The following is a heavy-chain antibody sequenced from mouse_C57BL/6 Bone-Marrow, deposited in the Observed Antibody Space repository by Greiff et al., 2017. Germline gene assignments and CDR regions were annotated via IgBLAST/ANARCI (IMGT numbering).Heavy chain of an antibody. J-gene: IGHJ1*03. CDR2: IRNKANNHAT. D-gene: IGHD2-2*01. CDR3: TRGGYHWYFDV. CDR1: GFTFSDAW. Sequence: EVNVVESGGGLVQPGGSMKLSCAASGFTFSDAWMDWVRQSPEKGLEWVAEIRNKANNHATYYAESVKGRFTISRDDSKSSVYLQMNSLRAEDTGIYYCTRGGYHWYFDVWGTGTTVTVSS. V-gene: IGHV6-6*01.